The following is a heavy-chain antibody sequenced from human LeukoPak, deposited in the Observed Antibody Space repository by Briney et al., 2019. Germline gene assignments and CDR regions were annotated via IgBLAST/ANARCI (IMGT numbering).Heavy chain of an antibody. Sequence: SETLSLTCTVSGGSISSYYWSWIRQPPGKGLEWIGYIYYSGSTNYNPSLKSRVTISVDTSKNQFSLKLSSVTAADTAVYYCARDPDSSGSLRYGFDYWGQGTLVTVSS. CDR1: GGSISSYY. J-gene: IGHJ4*02. D-gene: IGHD3-22*01. CDR3: ARDPDSSGSLRYGFDY. CDR2: IYYSGST. V-gene: IGHV4-59*01.